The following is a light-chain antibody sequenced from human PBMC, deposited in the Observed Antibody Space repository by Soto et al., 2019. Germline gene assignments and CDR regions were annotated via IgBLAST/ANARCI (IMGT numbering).Light chain of an antibody. CDR1: QSVSSSY. CDR3: QQYGRSTRT. V-gene: IGKV3-20*01. Sequence: EIVLTQSPGTLSLSPGERATLSCRASQSVSSSYLAWYQQKPGQAPRLLIYGASSRATGIPDRFSGSGSGTDFTLTISRLEPEYFAVYYCQQYGRSTRTFGQGTKVEIK. CDR2: GAS. J-gene: IGKJ1*01.